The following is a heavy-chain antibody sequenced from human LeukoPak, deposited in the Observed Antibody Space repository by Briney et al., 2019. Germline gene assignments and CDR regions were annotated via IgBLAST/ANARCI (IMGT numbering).Heavy chain of an antibody. CDR2: IYYSGST. J-gene: IGHJ3*02. V-gene: IGHV4-31*03. CDR1: GGSFSSGGYY. CDR3: ARAIRITMVRGANDAFDI. Sequence: TSQTLSLTCTVSGGSFSSGGYYWSWIRQHPGKGLEWIGYIYYSGSTYYNPSLKSRVTISVDTSKNQFSLKLSSVTAADTAVYYCARAIRITMVRGANDAFDIWGQGTMVTVSS. D-gene: IGHD3-10*01.